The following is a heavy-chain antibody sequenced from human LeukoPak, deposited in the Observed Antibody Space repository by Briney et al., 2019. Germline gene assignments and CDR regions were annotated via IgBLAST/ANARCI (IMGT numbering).Heavy chain of an antibody. CDR2: ISGSRGST. CDR3: ARNYYEPTYDYYFDC. V-gene: IGHV3-23*01. J-gene: IGHJ4*02. Sequence: GGSLRLSCAASGFTFRSYAMSWVRQASGKGLEWVSAISGSRGSTYYADSVRGRFTISRDNSKNTLYLHMNSLRAEDTALYYCARNYYEPTYDYYFDCWGQGTLVTVSS. CDR1: GFTFRSYA. D-gene: IGHD1-26*01.